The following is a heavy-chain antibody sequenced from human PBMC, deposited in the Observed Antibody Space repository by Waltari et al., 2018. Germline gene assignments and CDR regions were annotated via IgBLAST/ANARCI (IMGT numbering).Heavy chain of an antibody. Sequence: QVKLQESGPGLVRPSETLSLTCLVSDQSIKSGFSWGWLRLPPGKGLEWIGSVYHSGATYYNPSLSSRVTISVDTSKNQVFLRLASVTAADTGMYYCARDHSTSWSHDAYDVWGPGTMVTVAS. CDR2: VYHSGAT. J-gene: IGHJ3*01. D-gene: IGHD2-2*01. V-gene: IGHV4-38-2*02. CDR1: DQSIKSGFS. CDR3: ARDHSTSWSHDAYDV.